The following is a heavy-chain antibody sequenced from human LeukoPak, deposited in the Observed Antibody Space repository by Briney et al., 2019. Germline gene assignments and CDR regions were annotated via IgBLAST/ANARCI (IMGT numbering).Heavy chain of an antibody. J-gene: IGHJ6*02. CDR3: ATGGGVVTAIRFYDYYGMDV. D-gene: IGHD2-21*02. Sequence: ASVKVSCKASGGTFSSYAISCVRQAPGQGLEWMGGIIPIFGTASYAQKFQGRVTITADESTSTAYMELSSLRSEDTAVYYCATGGGVVTAIRFYDYYGMDVWGQGTTVTVSS. V-gene: IGHV1-69*13. CDR2: IIPIFGTA. CDR1: GGTFSSYA.